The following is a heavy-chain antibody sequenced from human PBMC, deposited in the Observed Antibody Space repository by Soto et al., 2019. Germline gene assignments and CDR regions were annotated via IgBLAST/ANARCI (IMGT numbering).Heavy chain of an antibody. J-gene: IGHJ5*02. Sequence: ASVKVSCKASGYTFTSYGISWVRQAPGQGLEWMGWINSYNGNTNYAQKLQGRVTMTTDTSTSTVYMELRSLRSDDTAVYYCAREPVAGIWFDPWGQGTLVTVSS. CDR3: AREPVAGIWFDP. D-gene: IGHD6-19*01. CDR2: INSYNGNT. CDR1: GYTFTSYG. V-gene: IGHV1-18*01.